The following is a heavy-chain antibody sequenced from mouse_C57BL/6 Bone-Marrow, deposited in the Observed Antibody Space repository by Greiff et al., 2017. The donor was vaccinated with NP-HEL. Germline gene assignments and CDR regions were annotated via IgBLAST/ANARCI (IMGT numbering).Heavy chain of an antibody. Sequence: QVQLQQSGSELRSPGSSVKLSCKDFDSEVFPIAYMSWVRQKPGHGFEWIGGILPSIGRTIYGEKFEDKATLDADTLSNTAYLELNSLTSEDSAIYYCARPLAYYYGSSHWYFDVWGTGTTVTVSS. D-gene: IGHD1-1*01. CDR1: DSEVFPIAY. V-gene: IGHV15-2*01. J-gene: IGHJ1*03. CDR2: ILPSIGRT. CDR3: ARPLAYYYGSSHWYFDV.